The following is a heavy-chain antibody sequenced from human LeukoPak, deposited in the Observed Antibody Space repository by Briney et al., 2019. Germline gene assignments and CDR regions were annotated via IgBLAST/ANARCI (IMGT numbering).Heavy chain of an antibody. J-gene: IGHJ4*02. Sequence: SETLSLTCTVSGYSISSGYYWGWIRQPPGKGLEWIGSIYHSGSTYYNPSLKSRVTISVDTSKNQFSLKLSSVTAADTAVYYCASPGIAAAGRWLYWGQGTLVTVSS. CDR3: ASPGIAAAGRWLY. V-gene: IGHV4-38-2*02. CDR1: GYSISSGYY. CDR2: IYHSGST. D-gene: IGHD6-13*01.